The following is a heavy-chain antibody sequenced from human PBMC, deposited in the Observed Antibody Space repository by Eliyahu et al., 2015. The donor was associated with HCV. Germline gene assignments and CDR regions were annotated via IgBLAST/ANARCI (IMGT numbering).Heavy chain of an antibody. Sequence: EVQVLESGGGLVQPGGSLRLSCAASGFTFRSSAMSWVRQAPGKGLXWVSAISGSGGTTNYADSVKGRFTISRDNSKNTLYLQMNTLRAEDTAVYYCATPLEGTWYPFDYWGQGTLVTVSS. V-gene: IGHV3-23*01. J-gene: IGHJ4*02. CDR3: ATPLEGTWYPFDY. CDR2: ISGSGGTT. D-gene: IGHD6-13*01. CDR1: GFTFRSSA.